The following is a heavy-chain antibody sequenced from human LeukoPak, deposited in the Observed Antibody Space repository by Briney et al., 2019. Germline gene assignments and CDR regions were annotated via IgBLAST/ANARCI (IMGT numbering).Heavy chain of an antibody. CDR2: ISSSGSTL. CDR1: GFTIRDYY. J-gene: IGHJ6*03. Sequence: PGGTLRLSSAASGFTIRDYYMSWIRQGPGQGLEWGSYISSSGSTLSYADSLKRRFTISRDNAKNSLYLQMNSLRAEDTAVYYCARVMSYYYYMDVWGKGTTVTVSS. V-gene: IGHV3-11*01. CDR3: ARVMSYYYYMDV.